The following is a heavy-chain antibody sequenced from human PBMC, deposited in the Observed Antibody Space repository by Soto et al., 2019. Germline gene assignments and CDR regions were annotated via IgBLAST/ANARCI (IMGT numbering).Heavy chain of an antibody. V-gene: IGHV4-31*03. Sequence: QVQLQESGPGLVKPSQTLSLTCTVSGGSFSSDGYYWSWIRQHPGKGREWIGYIYYSGLTYYNPALRRRVTISRDTSKNQFSVTLDSVTAAGTAVYYCARGLVYTIEHFQHWGQGTRVTVSS. D-gene: IGHD3-9*01. CDR3: ARGLVYTIEHFQH. CDR1: GGSFSSDGYY. CDR2: IYYSGLT. J-gene: IGHJ1*01.